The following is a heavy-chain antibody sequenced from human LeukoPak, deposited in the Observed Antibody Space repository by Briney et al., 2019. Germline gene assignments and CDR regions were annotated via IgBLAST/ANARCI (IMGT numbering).Heavy chain of an antibody. Sequence: GESLKISCKGSGYSFTSYWIGWVRPMPGKGLEWMGIIYPGDSDTRYSPSFQGQVTISADKSISTAYLQWSSLKASDTAMCYCARLGVGGAAAELDHDAFDIWGQGTMVTVSS. V-gene: IGHV5-51*01. CDR2: IYPGDSDT. CDR3: ARLGVGGAAAELDHDAFDI. J-gene: IGHJ3*02. D-gene: IGHD6-13*01. CDR1: GYSFTSYW.